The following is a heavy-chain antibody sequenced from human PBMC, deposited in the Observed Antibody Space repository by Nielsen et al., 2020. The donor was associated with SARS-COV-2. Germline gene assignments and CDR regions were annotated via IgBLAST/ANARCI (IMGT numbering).Heavy chain of an antibody. V-gene: IGHV1-69*13. Sequence: SVKVSCKASGGTFSSYAISWVRQAPGQGLEWMGGIIPIFGTANYAQKFQGRVTITADESTSTAYMELSSLRSEDTAVYYCAREQYFYCSSTSCYGELDYWGQGTLVTVSS. D-gene: IGHD2-2*01. CDR3: AREQYFYCSSTSCYGELDY. CDR1: GGTFSSYA. CDR2: IIPIFGTA. J-gene: IGHJ4*02.